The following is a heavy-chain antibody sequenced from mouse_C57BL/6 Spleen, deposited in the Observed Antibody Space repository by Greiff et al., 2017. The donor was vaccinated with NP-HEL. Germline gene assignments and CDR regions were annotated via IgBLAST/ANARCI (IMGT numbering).Heavy chain of an antibody. J-gene: IGHJ2*01. V-gene: IGHV14-3*01. CDR1: GFNINNTY. Sequence: EVKLVESVAELVRPGASVKLSCTASGFNINNTYMHWVKQRPEQGLEWIGRIDPANGNTKYAPKFQGKTTITADTSSNTAYMQLSSLTSEDTAIYYCARRRLGRGGYWGQGTTLTVSS. CDR2: IDPANGNT. CDR3: ARRRLGRGGY. D-gene: IGHD4-1*01.